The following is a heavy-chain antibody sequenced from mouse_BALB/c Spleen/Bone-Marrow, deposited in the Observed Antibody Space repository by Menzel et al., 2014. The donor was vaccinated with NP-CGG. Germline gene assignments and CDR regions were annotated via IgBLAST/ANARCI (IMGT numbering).Heavy chain of an antibody. Sequence: VKLMESGAGLVRPGSSVKISCKSSGYSFSNYWMNWMKQRPGHGLEWIGQIYPGDGDTNYNGKFKGKATLTADKSSSTAYMQLSSLTSEDSAVYFCASRGDYSYAMDYWGQGTSVTVSS. CDR1: GYSFSNYW. D-gene: IGHD1-1*01. V-gene: IGHV1-80*01. J-gene: IGHJ4*01. CDR2: IYPGDGDT. CDR3: ASRGDYSYAMDY.